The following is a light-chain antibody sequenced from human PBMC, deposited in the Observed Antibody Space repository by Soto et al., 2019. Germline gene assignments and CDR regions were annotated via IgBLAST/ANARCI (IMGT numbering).Light chain of an antibody. V-gene: IGLV1-51*02. CDR2: ENN. CDR3: GTWDSSLSAGV. CDR1: SCNIGNNY. Sequence: QSMLTQPPSVSAAPGQKVTISCSGSSCNIGNNYVSWYQQLPGTAPKLLIYENNKRPSGIPDRFSGSKSGTSATLGITGLQTGDEADYYCGTWDSSLSAGVFGGGTKLTVL. J-gene: IGLJ3*02.